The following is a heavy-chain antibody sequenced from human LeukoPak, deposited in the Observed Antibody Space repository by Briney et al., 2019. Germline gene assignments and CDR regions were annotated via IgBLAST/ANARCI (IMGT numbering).Heavy chain of an antibody. J-gene: IGHJ4*02. CDR3: AKEPTTVTTDY. V-gene: IGHV3-21*04. CDR2: ISSSSSYI. Sequence: GGSLRLSCAASGFTFSSYSMNWVRQAPGKGLEWVSSISSSSSYIYYADSVKGRFTISRDNSKNTLYLQMNSLRAEDTAVYYCAKEPTTVTTDYWGQGTLVTVSS. CDR1: GFTFSSYS. D-gene: IGHD4-17*01.